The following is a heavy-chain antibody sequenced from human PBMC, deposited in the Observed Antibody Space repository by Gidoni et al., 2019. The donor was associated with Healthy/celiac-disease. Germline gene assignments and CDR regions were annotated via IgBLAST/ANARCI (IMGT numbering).Heavy chain of an antibody. CDR3: ARGPVPAASRLAPHYYYMDV. D-gene: IGHD2-2*01. CDR2: INHSGST. J-gene: IGHJ6*03. Sequence: QVQLQQWGAGLLKPSATLSLTCAVYGGSFSGYYWSWIRQPPGKGLEWIGEINHSGSTNYNPSLKSRVTISVDTSKNQFSLKLSSVTAADTAVYYCARGPVPAASRLAPHYYYMDVWGKGTTVTVSS. V-gene: IGHV4-34*01. CDR1: GGSFSGYY.